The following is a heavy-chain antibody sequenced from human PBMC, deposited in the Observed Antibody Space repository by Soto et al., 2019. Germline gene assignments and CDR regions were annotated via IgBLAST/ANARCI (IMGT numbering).Heavy chain of an antibody. CDR3: ARNHDSSGYYSGWFDP. CDR1: GDSISSRSYY. J-gene: IGHJ5*02. Sequence: PSETLSLTCTVTGDSISSRSYYWGWIRQPPGKGLEWIGSIYYSGSTYNNPSLRSRVSMSIDTSKDQFSLKLKSVTAADTALYFCARNHDSSGYYSGWFDPWGQGTLVTVSS. CDR2: IYYSGST. D-gene: IGHD3-22*01. V-gene: IGHV4-39*01.